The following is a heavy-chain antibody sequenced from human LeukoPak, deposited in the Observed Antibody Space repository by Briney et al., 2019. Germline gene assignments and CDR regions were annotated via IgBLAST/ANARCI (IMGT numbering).Heavy chain of an antibody. J-gene: IGHJ4*02. Sequence: GGSLRLSCAASGFTLSTYAMSWVRQTPGKGLEWVAATSSSDAGTYHADSVRGRFTISRDNNKSTLYLQMNSLRAEDAAVYFCAKAPVTSCRGAYCYPFDSWGQGTLVTVSS. CDR1: GFTLSTYA. CDR3: AKAPVTSCRGAYCYPFDS. CDR2: TSSSDAGT. V-gene: IGHV3-23*01. D-gene: IGHD2-21*01.